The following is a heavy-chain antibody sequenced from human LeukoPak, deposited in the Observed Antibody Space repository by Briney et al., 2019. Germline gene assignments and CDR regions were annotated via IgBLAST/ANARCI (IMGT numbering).Heavy chain of an antibody. V-gene: IGHV3-23*01. CDR1: GFTFSSYA. J-gene: IGHJ4*02. CDR2: ISGSGGST. D-gene: IGHD6-13*01. Sequence: PGGSLRLSCAAPGFTFSSYAMSWVRQAPGKGLEWVSAISGSGGSTYYADSVKGRFTISRDNSKNTLYLQMNSLRAEDTAVYYCAKRYSSSWELDYWGQGTLVTVSS. CDR3: AKRYSSSWELDY.